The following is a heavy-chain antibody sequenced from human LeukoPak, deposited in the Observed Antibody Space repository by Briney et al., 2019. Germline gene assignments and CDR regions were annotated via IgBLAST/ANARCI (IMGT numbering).Heavy chain of an antibody. Sequence: GGSLRLSCAASGFTFSSYWMTWGRQVPGKGLEWVANIKQDGSETYYVDSVKGRFTISRDNAKNSLYLQMNSLRAEDTAVYYCARAREGSWLVRDAFDIWGQGTTVTVSS. CDR3: ARAREGSWLVRDAFDI. J-gene: IGHJ3*02. CDR1: GFTFSSYW. D-gene: IGHD6-19*01. V-gene: IGHV3-7*01. CDR2: IKQDGSET.